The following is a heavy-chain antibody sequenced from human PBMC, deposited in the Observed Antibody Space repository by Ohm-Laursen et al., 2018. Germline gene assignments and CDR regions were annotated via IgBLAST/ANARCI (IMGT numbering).Heavy chain of an antibody. V-gene: IGHV4-59*08. CDR1: GGSINNFY. J-gene: IGHJ4*02. Sequence: PSETLSLTCSVSGGSINNFYWNWIRQPPGKGLEWIGYIYYSGSTNYNPSLKSRVTISVDTSKNQFSLNLSSVTAADTAVYYCARRSWLAFDYWGQGTLVTVSS. CDR2: IYYSGST. CDR3: ARRSWLAFDY. D-gene: IGHD6-19*01.